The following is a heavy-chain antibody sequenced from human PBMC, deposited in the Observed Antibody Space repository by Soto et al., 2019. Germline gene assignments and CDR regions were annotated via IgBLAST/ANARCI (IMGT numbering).Heavy chain of an antibody. D-gene: IGHD3-10*01. J-gene: IGHJ6*02. Sequence: QVQLVQSGAEVKKPGASVKVSCTASGFTFTTYGFSWVRQAPGQGLERMGWISAYNGNTNYAQKFQGRVTMTTDTSTSTVYLELMSLTSDDTAVYYCARGGRDGMDVWGQGTTVTLSS. CDR1: GFTFTTYG. CDR3: ARGGRDGMDV. CDR2: ISAYNGNT. V-gene: IGHV1-18*01.